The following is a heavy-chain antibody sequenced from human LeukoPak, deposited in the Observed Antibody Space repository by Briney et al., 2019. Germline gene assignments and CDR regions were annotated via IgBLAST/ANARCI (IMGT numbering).Heavy chain of an antibody. J-gene: IGHJ1*01. V-gene: IGHV4-39*01. CDR2: IYYSGRT. Sequence: PSETLSLTCSVSGDSVSRSDSYWDWIRQPPGKGLEWIGTIYYSGRTYYSPSLKSRVTMSVDPSNNQFSLNLRSVTAADTAVYYCARRRYYDGSGYLEWGQGTLLSVSS. CDR3: ARRRYYDGSGYLE. CDR1: GDSVSRSDSY. D-gene: IGHD3-22*01.